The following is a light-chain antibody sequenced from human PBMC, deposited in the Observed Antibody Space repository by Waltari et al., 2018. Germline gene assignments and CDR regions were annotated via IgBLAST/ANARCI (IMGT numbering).Light chain of an antibody. CDR2: RDT. Sequence: QSVLTQPPSASGTPGQRVTISCSGSSSNIGSIYVYWYQQLPGPAPKLLVPRDTQRPSWVPDRFPGSKSGTSASLAISGLRSEDEADYSCAAWDDSLGGVVFGGGTKLTVL. V-gene: IGLV1-47*01. J-gene: IGLJ2*01. CDR1: SSNIGSIY. CDR3: AAWDDSLGGVV.